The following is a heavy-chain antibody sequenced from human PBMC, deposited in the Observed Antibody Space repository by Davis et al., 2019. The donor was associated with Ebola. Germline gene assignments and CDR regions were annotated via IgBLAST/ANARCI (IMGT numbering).Heavy chain of an antibody. D-gene: IGHD2-15*01. CDR1: GFTFSNAW. V-gene: IGHV3-15*01. Sequence: GESLKISCAASGFTFSNAWMSWVRQAPGKGLEWVARIKTKGEGATTDYAAPVKGRFTISRDDSKNTLYLQMNSLKTEDTAVYSCTTGYCSGGRCYSLPDYWGQGTLVTVSS. CDR2: IKTKGEGATT. J-gene: IGHJ4*02. CDR3: TTGYCSGGRCYSLPDY.